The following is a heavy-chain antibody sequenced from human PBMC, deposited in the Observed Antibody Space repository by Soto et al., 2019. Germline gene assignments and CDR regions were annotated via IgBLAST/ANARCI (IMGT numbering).Heavy chain of an antibody. D-gene: IGHD3-22*01. CDR3: TTDSYSTIIIVRFDY. CDR2: IKSTIDGGTT. CDR1: GFPFPNAS. V-gene: IGHV3-15*07. Sequence: PGGSPRLSSAASGFPFPNASMNWVRQAPGKGLEWVGRIKSTIDGGTTDYAEPVKGRFAISRDDSNNMVYLQMNSLKIEDTAVYYCTTDSYSTIIIVRFDYWGHGTLVTVSS. J-gene: IGHJ4*01.